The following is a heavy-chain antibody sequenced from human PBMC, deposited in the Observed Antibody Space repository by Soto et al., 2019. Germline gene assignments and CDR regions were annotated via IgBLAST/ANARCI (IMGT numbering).Heavy chain of an antibody. J-gene: IGHJ4*02. CDR1: GGSFSGYY. CDR2: INHSGST. V-gene: IGHV4-34*01. CDR3: ARGLRPTLVNNFDY. D-gene: IGHD2-21*01. Sequence: SETLSLTCAVYGGSFSGYYWSWIRQPPGKGLEWIGEINHSGSTNYNPSLKSRVTISVDTSKNQFSLKLSSVTAADTAVYYCARGLRPTLVNNFDYWGQGTLVTVSS.